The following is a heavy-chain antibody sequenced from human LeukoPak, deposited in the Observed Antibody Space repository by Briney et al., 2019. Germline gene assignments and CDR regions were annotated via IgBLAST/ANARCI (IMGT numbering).Heavy chain of an antibody. CDR3: ARDNIVYVATSHYYYCMDV. J-gene: IGHJ6*03. CDR2: IKQDGSEK. D-gene: IGHD5/OR15-5a*01. V-gene: IGHV3-7*01. CDR1: GFTLSSYW. Sequence: GGCLRLCCAASGFTLSSYWMSSVRQAPGKGLEWVANIKQDGSEKYYVDSVKGRFTISRDNAKNSLYLQMNSLRAEDTAVYYCARDNIVYVATSHYYYCMDVWGKGTTVTVSS.